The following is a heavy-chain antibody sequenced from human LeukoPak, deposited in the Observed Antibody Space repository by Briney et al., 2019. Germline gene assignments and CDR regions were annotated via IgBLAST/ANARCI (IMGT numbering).Heavy chain of an antibody. CDR3: AKDEAYNGDYYYYMDV. D-gene: IGHD1-1*01. CDR1: GFTFTSYR. Sequence: GRSLRLSCAASGFTFTSYRMQWVRQAPGKGLEWVAVIWYDGSNKYYADSVKGRFTISRDNSKNTLYLQMNSLRAEDTAVYYCAKDEAYNGDYYYYMDVWGKGTTVTVSS. V-gene: IGHV3-33*06. J-gene: IGHJ6*03. CDR2: IWYDGSNK.